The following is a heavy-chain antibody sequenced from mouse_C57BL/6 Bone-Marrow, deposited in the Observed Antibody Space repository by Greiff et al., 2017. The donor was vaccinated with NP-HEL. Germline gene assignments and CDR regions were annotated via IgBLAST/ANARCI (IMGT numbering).Heavy chain of an antibody. J-gene: IGHJ3*01. Sequence: EVQRVESGGGLVKPGGSLKLSCAASGFTFSSYAMSWVRQTPEKRLAWVATISDGGSYTYYPDNVKGRFTISKDNAKNNLYLQMSHLKSEDAAMYYCARDSFITTVVGAYWGQGTLVTVSA. D-gene: IGHD1-1*01. CDR2: ISDGGSYT. CDR3: ARDSFITTVVGAY. CDR1: GFTFSSYA. V-gene: IGHV5-4*01.